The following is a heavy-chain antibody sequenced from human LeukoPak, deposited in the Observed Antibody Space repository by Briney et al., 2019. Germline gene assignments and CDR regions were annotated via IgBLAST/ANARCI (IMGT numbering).Heavy chain of an antibody. CDR2: ISYSWST. J-gene: IGHJ4*02. CDR3: ARRRERRRTDRFDYFDY. Sequence: SETLSLTCTVSGGSISSYFWSWFRQPPGKGLEWSGYISYSWSTNYNPSLKSRITISLDTSKNQFSLKLRSVTDAATAVYYCARRRERRRTDRFDYFDYWGQGALVAVSS. CDR1: GGSISSYF. V-gene: IGHV4-59*08. D-gene: IGHD1-26*01.